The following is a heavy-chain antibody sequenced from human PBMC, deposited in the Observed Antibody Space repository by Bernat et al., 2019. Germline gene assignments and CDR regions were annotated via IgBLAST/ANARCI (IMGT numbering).Heavy chain of an antibody. D-gene: IGHD2-21*02. J-gene: IGHJ4*02. Sequence: QVQLVESGGGVVQPGRSLRLSCAASGFTFSSYAMHWVRQAPGKGLEWVAVISYDGSNKYYADSVKGRFTISRDNSKNTLYLQVNSLRAEDTAVYYCARDWTGAYCGGDCYASLDYWGQGTLVTVSS. V-gene: IGHV3-30-3*01. CDR2: ISYDGSNK. CDR3: ARDWTGAYCGGDCYASLDY. CDR1: GFTFSSYA.